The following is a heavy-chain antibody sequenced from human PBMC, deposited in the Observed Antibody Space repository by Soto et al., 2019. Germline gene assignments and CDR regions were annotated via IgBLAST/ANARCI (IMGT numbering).Heavy chain of an antibody. CDR3: ARGGGSGRSTFDY. D-gene: IGHD3-10*01. Sequence: PSETLSLTCTVSGGSISSYYWSWIRQPPGKGLEWIGYIYYSGSTNYNPSLKSRVTISVDTSKNQFSLKLSSVTAADTAVYYCARGGGSGRSTFDYWGQGTLVTVS. CDR2: IYYSGST. J-gene: IGHJ4*02. V-gene: IGHV4-59*01. CDR1: GGSISSYY.